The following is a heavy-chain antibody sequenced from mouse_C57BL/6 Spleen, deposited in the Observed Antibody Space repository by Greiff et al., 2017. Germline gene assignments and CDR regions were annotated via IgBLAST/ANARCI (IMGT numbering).Heavy chain of an antibody. Sequence: VKLQDSGAELMKPGASVKLSCKATGYTFTGYWIERVKPRPGHGLEWIGEILPGSGSPNYNEKFKGKATFTADTSSNTAYMQLSSLTTEDSAIYYCASLAYYSNPSWFAYWGQGTLVTVSA. CDR3: ASLAYYSNPSWFAY. CDR2: ILPGSGSP. D-gene: IGHD2-5*01. CDR1: GYTFTGYW. V-gene: IGHV1-9*01. J-gene: IGHJ3*01.